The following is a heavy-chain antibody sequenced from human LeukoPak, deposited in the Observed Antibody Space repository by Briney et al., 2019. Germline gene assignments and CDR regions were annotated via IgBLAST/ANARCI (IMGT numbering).Heavy chain of an antibody. CDR1: GFTFSSYE. V-gene: IGHV3-48*03. Sequence: PGRSLRLSCAASGFTFSSYEMNWVRQAPGKGLEWVSYISSSGSTIYYADSVKGRFTISRDNAKNSLYLQMNSLRAEDTAVYYCASSGWSLQHDAFDIWGQGTMVTVSS. CDR3: ASSGWSLQHDAFDI. D-gene: IGHD6-19*01. J-gene: IGHJ3*02. CDR2: ISSSGSTI.